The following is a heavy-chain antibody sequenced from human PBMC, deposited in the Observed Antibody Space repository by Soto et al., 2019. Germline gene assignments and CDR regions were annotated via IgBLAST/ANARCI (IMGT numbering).Heavy chain of an antibody. J-gene: IGHJ6*02. D-gene: IGHD6-13*01. CDR1: GNSFTSYF. CDR3: ARTSAAGKYYYGMDV. CDR2: IYPGDSDT. Sequence: PGESLNISCKGSGNSFTSYFIGWVRQMPGKGLEWMGIIYPGDSDTRYSPSFQGQVTISADKSISTAYLQWSSLKASDTAMYYCARTSAAGKYYYGMDVWGQGTTVTVSS. V-gene: IGHV5-51*01.